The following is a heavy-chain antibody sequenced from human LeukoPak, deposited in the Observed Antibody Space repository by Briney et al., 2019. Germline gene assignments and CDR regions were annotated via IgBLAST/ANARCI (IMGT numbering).Heavy chain of an antibody. CDR2: INSDGYSI. Sequence: PGGSLRLSCAASGFTFSSYWMHWVRQAPGKGLVWVSRINSDGYSISYADSVKGRFTIPRDNAKNTLYLQMNSLRAEDTAVYYCARGEAVAGTDYWGQGTQVTVSS. V-gene: IGHV3-74*01. CDR3: ARGEAVAGTDY. J-gene: IGHJ4*02. CDR1: GFTFSSYW. D-gene: IGHD6-19*01.